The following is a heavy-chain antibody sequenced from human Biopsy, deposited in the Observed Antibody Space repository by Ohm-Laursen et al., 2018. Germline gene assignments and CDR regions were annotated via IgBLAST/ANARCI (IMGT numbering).Heavy chain of an antibody. D-gene: IGHD3-22*01. CDR1: GDSISSYY. Sequence: TLSLTCTVSGDSISSYYWSWIRQPPGKGLEWLGYVYYTGCTDYNPSLQSRVTISVDTSKDHFSLRLRSVTPADTAIYYCARDRGYYSDRTVPGYFDLWGRGTLVTVSS. J-gene: IGHJ2*01. CDR3: ARDRGYYSDRTVPGYFDL. V-gene: IGHV4-59*01. CDR2: VYYTGCT.